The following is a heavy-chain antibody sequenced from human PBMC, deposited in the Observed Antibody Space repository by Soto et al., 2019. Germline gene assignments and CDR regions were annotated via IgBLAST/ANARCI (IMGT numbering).Heavy chain of an antibody. CDR1: GFTFSSYG. V-gene: IGHV3-33*01. CDR3: ARKRYSSSAGVLDY. D-gene: IGHD6-6*01. J-gene: IGHJ4*02. Sequence: GGSLRLSCAASGFTFSSYGMHWVRQAPGKGLEWVAVIWYDGSNKYYADSVKGRFTISRDNSKNTLYLQMNSLRAEDTAVYYCARKRYSSSAGVLDYWGQGTLVTVSS. CDR2: IWYDGSNK.